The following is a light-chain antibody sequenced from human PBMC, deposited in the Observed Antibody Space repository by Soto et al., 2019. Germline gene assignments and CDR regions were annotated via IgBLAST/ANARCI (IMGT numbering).Light chain of an antibody. CDR2: EGS. Sequence: QSVRTHPASVSWSPGHSITISCTGTSSDVGSYNLVSWYQQHPGKAPKLMIYEGSKRPSGVSNRFSGSKSGNTASLTISGLQAEEEADYYCCSYAGSSTYVFGTGTKVTVL. J-gene: IGLJ1*01. CDR1: SSDVGSYNL. V-gene: IGLV2-23*01. CDR3: CSYAGSSTYV.